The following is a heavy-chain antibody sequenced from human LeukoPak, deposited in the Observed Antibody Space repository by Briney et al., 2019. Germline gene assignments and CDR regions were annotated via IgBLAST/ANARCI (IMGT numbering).Heavy chain of an antibody. CDR3: ASPSELGEGGYGMDV. J-gene: IGHJ6*02. D-gene: IGHD3-10*01. CDR1: GYTFTGYY. Sequence: GASVKVSCKASGYTFTGYYMHWVRQAPGQGLEWMGWINPNSGGTNYAQKFQGRVTMTRDTSISRAYMELSRLRSDDTAVYYCASPSELGEGGYGMDVWGQGTTVTVSS. CDR2: INPNSGGT. V-gene: IGHV1-2*02.